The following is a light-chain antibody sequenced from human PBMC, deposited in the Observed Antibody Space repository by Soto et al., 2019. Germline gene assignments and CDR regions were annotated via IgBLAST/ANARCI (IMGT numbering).Light chain of an antibody. CDR3: QQYNRYPYT. Sequence: DVQMTQSPSTLSASVGDRVTITCRASQSITSWLAWYQQKPGKAPKLLIYKASTLESGVPSRFSGSGSGTEFTLTISSLQPDDFAHYHCQQYNRYPYTFGQGTKVDIK. CDR1: QSITSW. CDR2: KAS. J-gene: IGKJ2*01. V-gene: IGKV1-5*03.